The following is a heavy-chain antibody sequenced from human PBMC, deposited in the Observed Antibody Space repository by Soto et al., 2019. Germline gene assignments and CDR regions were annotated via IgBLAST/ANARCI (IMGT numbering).Heavy chain of an antibody. CDR2: INPSGGST. V-gene: IGHV1-46*01. Sequence: ASVKVACKASGYTFTSYYMHWLRLAPGQGLEWMGIINPSGGSTSYAQKFQGRVTMTRDTSTSTVYMELSSLRSEDTAVYYCARAAEFYCGGDCYGVYFQHWGQGTLVTVSS. D-gene: IGHD2-21*02. CDR3: ARAAEFYCGGDCYGVYFQH. CDR1: GYTFTSYY. J-gene: IGHJ1*01.